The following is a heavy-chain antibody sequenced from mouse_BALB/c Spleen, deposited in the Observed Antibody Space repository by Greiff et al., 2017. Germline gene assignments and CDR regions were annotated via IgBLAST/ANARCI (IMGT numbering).Heavy chain of an antibody. J-gene: IGHJ4*01. Sequence: QVQLQQSGAELVRPGSSVKISCKASGYAFSSYWMNWVKQRPGQGLEWIGQIYPGDGDTNYNGKFKGKATLTADKSSSTAYMQLSSLTSEDSAVYFCARDEGYYAMDYWGQGTSVTVSS. V-gene: IGHV1-80*01. CDR3: ARDEGYYAMDY. CDR1: GYAFSSYW. CDR2: IYPGDGDT.